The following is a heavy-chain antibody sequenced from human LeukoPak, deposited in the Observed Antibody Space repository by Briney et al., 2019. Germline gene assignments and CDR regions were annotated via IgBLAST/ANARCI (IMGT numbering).Heavy chain of an antibody. CDR3: ARDETNGFDS. CDR2: INSRSTYI. D-gene: IGHD1-14*01. J-gene: IGHJ5*01. Sequence: GSLRLSCGASGFTFSNYNMNWVRQAPGEGLEWVSSINSRSTYIFYADSVMGRFTISRDNAKNSLFLQMNSLRAEDTAVYYCARDETNGFDSWGQGTLVTVSS. V-gene: IGHV3-21*01. CDR1: GFTFSNYN.